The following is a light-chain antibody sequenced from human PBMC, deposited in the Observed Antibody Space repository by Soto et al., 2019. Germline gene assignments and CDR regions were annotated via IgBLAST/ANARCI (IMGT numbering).Light chain of an antibody. CDR2: GAS. CDR1: QSVSSN. J-gene: IGKJ1*01. CDR3: QQYNNWPRT. Sequence: ETVMTQSPVTLSVSPGEGATLSCRASQSVSSNLAWYQQKPGQAPRLLIYGASTRATGIPARFSSSGSGTEFTLTITTLQSEDFAVYYCQQYNNWPRTFGQGTKVDIK. V-gene: IGKV3-15*01.